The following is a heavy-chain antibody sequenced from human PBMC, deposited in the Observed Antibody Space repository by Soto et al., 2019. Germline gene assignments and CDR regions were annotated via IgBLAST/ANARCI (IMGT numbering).Heavy chain of an antibody. CDR1: GFTFSGSA. CDR3: TRILRFLEWTPSAYGMDV. V-gene: IGHV3-73*01. CDR2: IRSKANSYAT. D-gene: IGHD3-3*01. J-gene: IGHJ6*02. Sequence: GGSLRLSCAASGFTFSGSAMHWVRQASGKGLEWVGRIRSKANSYATAYAASVKGRFTISRDDSKNTAYLQMNSLKTEDTAVYYCTRILRFLEWTPSAYGMDVWGQGTTVTVSS.